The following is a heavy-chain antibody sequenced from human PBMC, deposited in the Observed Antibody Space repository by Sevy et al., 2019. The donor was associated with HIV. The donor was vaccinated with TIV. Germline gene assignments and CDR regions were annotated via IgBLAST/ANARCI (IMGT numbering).Heavy chain of an antibody. CDR3: ARRRGWDA. Sequence: GGSLRLSCVVSGFTLRNYWMTWVRQAPGKGPEWVASIKEDGTVKYYMDAVKGRFTISRDNPMSSVFLQMNSLRVEDTAIYYCARRRGWDAWSRRILVTVSS. J-gene: IGHJ5*02. CDR1: GFTLRNYW. D-gene: IGHD2-15*01. V-gene: IGHV3-7*03. CDR2: IKEDGTVK.